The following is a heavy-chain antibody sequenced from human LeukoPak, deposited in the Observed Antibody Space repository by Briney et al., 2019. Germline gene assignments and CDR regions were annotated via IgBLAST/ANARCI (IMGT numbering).Heavy chain of an antibody. CDR2: IRYDGSNK. CDR3: AKVAVAGPFDY. J-gene: IGHJ4*02. D-gene: IGHD6-19*01. V-gene: IGHV3-30*02. Sequence: GGFLRLSCAASGFTFSSYGMHWVRQAPGKGLEWVAFIRYDGSNKYYADSVKGRFTISRDNSKNTLYLQMNSLRAEDTAVYYCAKVAVAGPFDYWGQGTLVTVSS. CDR1: GFTFSSYG.